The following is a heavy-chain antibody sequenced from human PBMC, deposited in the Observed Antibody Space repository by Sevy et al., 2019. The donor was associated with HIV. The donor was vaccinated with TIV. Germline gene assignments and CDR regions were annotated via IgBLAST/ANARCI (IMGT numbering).Heavy chain of an antibody. Sequence: GGSLRLSCAASGFTFSNYGMHWVRQAPGKGLEWVAVIWNDGSNKYYADSVKGRFTISRDNSKNTMYLQMNSLRGDDTAVYFCARGGDFNDRSAKRDFDYWGQGTLVTVSS. CDR2: IWNDGSNK. CDR3: ARGGDFNDRSAKRDFDY. V-gene: IGHV3-33*01. D-gene: IGHD3-22*01. CDR1: GFTFSNYG. J-gene: IGHJ4*02.